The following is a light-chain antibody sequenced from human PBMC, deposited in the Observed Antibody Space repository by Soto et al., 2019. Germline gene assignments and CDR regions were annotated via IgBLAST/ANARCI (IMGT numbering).Light chain of an antibody. CDR2: DVS. Sequence: QSVLTQPASVSGSPVQAITISCTGTSSDVGGYNYVSWSQQHPGKAPKLMIYDVSNRPSGVSNRFSGSKSGNTASLTISGLQAEDEADYYCSSYTSSSTRVFGTGTKVTVL. V-gene: IGLV2-14*01. CDR1: SSDVGGYNY. J-gene: IGLJ1*01. CDR3: SSYTSSSTRV.